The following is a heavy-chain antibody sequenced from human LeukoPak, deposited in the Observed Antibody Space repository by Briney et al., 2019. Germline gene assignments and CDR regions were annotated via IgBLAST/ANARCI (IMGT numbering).Heavy chain of an antibody. CDR2: IGTAGDT. CDR1: GFTFSSYD. CDR3: ASDLLPPSSVSQQLHPTSPAGTGFDY. Sequence: GGSLRLSCEASGFTFSSYDMHWVRQATGKGLEWVSAIGTAGDTYYPGSVKGRFTISRENAKHSLYLQMSSLRAGDTAVYYCASDLLPPSSVSQQLHPTSPAGTGFDYWGQETLVTVSS. D-gene: IGHD6-13*01. V-gene: IGHV3-13*01. J-gene: IGHJ4*02.